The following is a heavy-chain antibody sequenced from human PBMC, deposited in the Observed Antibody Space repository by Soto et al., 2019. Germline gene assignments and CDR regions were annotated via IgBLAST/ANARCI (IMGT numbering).Heavy chain of an antibody. Sequence: QITLKESGPTPVNPTQTLTLTCTASGLSFGTSGVGVGWIRQPPGEALEWLALIYWNDDKRYSPSLKSSLTITKDTSKNQVVLTMTNVDPVDTATYYCASMTTVATAAFDIWGQGTMVTVSS. CDR1: GLSFGTSGVG. CDR3: ASMTTVATAAFDI. V-gene: IGHV2-5*01. CDR2: IYWNDDK. J-gene: IGHJ3*02. D-gene: IGHD4-17*01.